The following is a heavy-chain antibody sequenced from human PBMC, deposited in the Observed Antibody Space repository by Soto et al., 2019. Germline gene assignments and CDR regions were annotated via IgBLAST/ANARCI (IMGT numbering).Heavy chain of an antibody. J-gene: IGHJ5*02. CDR2: IYSGGTT. D-gene: IGHD3-22*01. Sequence: GGSLRLSCAASGFTVSSNYMSWVRQAPGKGLEWVSVIYSGGTTYYADSVKGRFTISRDNSKNTLYLQMNSLRAEDTAVYYCARNGDSSDYRGWFDPWGQGTLVTVLL. CDR1: GFTVSSNY. CDR3: ARNGDSSDYRGWFDP. V-gene: IGHV3-66*01.